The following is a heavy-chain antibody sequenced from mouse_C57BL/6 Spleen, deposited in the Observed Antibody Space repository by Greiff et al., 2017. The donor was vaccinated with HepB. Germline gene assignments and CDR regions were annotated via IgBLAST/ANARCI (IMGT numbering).Heavy chain of an antibody. V-gene: IGHV1-81*01. Sequence: VQLQQSGAELARPGASVKLSCKASGYTFTSYGISWVKQRTGQGLEWIGEIYPRSGNTYYNEKFKGKATLTADKSSSTAYMELRSLTSEDSAVYFCAIGSRNYWGQGTTLTVSS. J-gene: IGHJ2*01. CDR3: AIGSRNY. CDR1: GYTFTSYG. CDR2: IYPRSGNT. D-gene: IGHD1-1*01.